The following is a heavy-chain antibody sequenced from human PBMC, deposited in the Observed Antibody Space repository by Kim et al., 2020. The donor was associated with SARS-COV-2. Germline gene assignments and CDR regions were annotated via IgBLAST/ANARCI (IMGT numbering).Heavy chain of an antibody. CDR1: GFTFDDYA. CDR3: AKVGYDSSGYRISYVDY. V-gene: IGHV3-9*01. D-gene: IGHD3-22*01. J-gene: IGHJ4*02. CDR2: ISWNSGSI. Sequence: GGSLRLSCAASGFTFDDYAMHWVRQAPGKGLEWVSGISWNSGSIGYADSVKGRFTISRDNAKNSLYLQMNSLRAEDTALYYCAKVGYDSSGYRISYVDYWGQGTLVTVSS.